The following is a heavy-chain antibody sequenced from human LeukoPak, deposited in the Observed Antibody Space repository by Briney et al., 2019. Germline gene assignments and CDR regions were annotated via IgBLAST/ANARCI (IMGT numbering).Heavy chain of an antibody. V-gene: IGHV4-38-2*02. CDR3: ASISYGSGSPVFDY. J-gene: IGHJ4*02. CDR2: FHYSGST. CDR1: GYSISSSYY. D-gene: IGHD3-10*01. Sequence: SETLSLTCTVSGYSISSSYYWGWIRQPPGKGLEWIGTFHYSGSTYYNPSLKSRVTISVDTSKNQFSLKLSSVTAADTAVYYCASISYGSGSPVFDYWGQGTLVTVSS.